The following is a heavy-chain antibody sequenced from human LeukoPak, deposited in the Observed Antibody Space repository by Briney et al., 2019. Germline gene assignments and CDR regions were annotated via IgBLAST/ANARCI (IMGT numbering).Heavy chain of an antibody. J-gene: IGHJ4*02. CDR3: ARHKTPDDYYSCFDY. CDR1: GGSLSSYF. CDR2: IYYSGST. D-gene: IGHD3-22*01. V-gene: IGHV4-59*08. Sequence: SETLSLTCTVSGGSLSSYFWSWIRQPPGKGLEWIGYIYYSGSTNYNPSLKSRVTMSVDTAKNQFSLKLTSVTAADTAVYYCARHKTPDDYYSCFDYWSQGTLVTVSS.